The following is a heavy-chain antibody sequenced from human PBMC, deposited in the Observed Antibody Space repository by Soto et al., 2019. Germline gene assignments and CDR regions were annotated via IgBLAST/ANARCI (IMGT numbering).Heavy chain of an antibody. CDR3: ARVHYGGKGQHSWFDP. CDR1: RGTFSSYA. V-gene: IGHV1-69*13. D-gene: IGHD4-17*01. J-gene: IGHJ5*02. CDR2: IIPVFGTA. Sequence: SVKVSCKASRGTFSSYAISWVRQAPGQGLEWMGGIIPVFGTANYAQKFQGRVTITADESTSTAYMELSSLRSEDTAVYYCARVHYGGKGQHSWFDPWGQGTLVTVSS.